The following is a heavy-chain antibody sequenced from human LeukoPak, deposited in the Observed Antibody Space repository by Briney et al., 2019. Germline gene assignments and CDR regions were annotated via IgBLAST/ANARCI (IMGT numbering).Heavy chain of an antibody. Sequence: SVKVSCKASGGTFSSYAISWVRQAPGQGLEWMGGIIPIFGTANYAQKFQGRVTITADESTSTAYMELSSLRSEDTAVYYCAREMNYYGSGSSIMDYFDYWGQGTLVTVSS. CDR1: GGTFSSYA. V-gene: IGHV1-69*13. CDR2: IIPIFGTA. D-gene: IGHD3-10*01. J-gene: IGHJ4*02. CDR3: AREMNYYGSGSSIMDYFDY.